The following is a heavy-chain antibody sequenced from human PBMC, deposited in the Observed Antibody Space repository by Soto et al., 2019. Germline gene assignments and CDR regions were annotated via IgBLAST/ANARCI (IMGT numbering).Heavy chain of an antibody. CDR3: ARQGYSYALRGDYYGMEV. V-gene: IGHV5-51*01. D-gene: IGHD5-18*01. Sequence: GESLKISCKGAGYSFTSYWIGWVRQMPGKGLEWMGIIYPGDSDTRYSPSFQGPVTISAHNYISTAYLQWSSLKASDTAMYYCARQGYSYALRGDYYGMEVWGQGTTATVSS. CDR1: GYSFTSYW. CDR2: IYPGDSDT. J-gene: IGHJ6*02.